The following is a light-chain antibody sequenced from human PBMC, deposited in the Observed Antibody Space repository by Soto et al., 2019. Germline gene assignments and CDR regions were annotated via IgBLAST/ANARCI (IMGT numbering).Light chain of an antibody. V-gene: IGKV3-15*01. Sequence: EIVMTQSPATLSVSPGERATLSCRANQSISSNLAWYQQKLGQAPRLLIYRASTRATGIPARFSGSGSGTEFTLTISSLQSEDFALYYCHQYENWPQTFGQGTKVDIK. CDR3: HQYENWPQT. J-gene: IGKJ1*01. CDR1: QSISSN. CDR2: RAS.